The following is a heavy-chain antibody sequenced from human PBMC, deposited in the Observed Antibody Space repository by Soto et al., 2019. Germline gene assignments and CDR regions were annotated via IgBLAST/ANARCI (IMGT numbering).Heavy chain of an antibody. Sequence: GGSLRLSCAASGFTFSSYGMHWVRRAPGKGLEWVAVIWYDGSNKYYADSVKGRFTISRDNSKNTLYPQMNSLRAEDTAVYYCARDGIVATIFDYWGQGTLVTVSS. CDR2: IWYDGSNK. D-gene: IGHD5-12*01. CDR1: GFTFSSYG. V-gene: IGHV3-33*01. CDR3: ARDGIVATIFDY. J-gene: IGHJ4*02.